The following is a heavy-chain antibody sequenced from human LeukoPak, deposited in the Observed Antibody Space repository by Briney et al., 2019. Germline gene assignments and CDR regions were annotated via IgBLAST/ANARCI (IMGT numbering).Heavy chain of an antibody. CDR3: ARDEQDGLSYYFDH. J-gene: IGHJ4*02. CDR2: VSGSGDTT. D-gene: IGHD2/OR15-2a*01. V-gene: IGHV3-23*01. Sequence: GGTLRPSCAASGFTFRSRGMTWVRQAAGTGLERVSSVSGSGDTTFYADSVKGRFIISRDNSKNTLFLQMNSLRVEDTAIYYCARDEQDGLSYYFDHWGQGTLVTVSS. CDR1: GFTFRSRG.